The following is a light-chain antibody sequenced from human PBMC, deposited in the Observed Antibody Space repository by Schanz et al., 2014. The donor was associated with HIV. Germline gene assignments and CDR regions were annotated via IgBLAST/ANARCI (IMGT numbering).Light chain of an antibody. CDR3: CSYAGSSTPVV. CDR2: EVS. Sequence: QSALTQPPSASGSPGQSVTISCTGTSSDVGGYNYVSWYQQHPGKAPKLMIYEVSKRPSGVPDRFSGSKSGNTASLTISGLQAEDEADYYCCSYAGSSTPVVFGGGTKVTVL. V-gene: IGLV2-8*01. J-gene: IGLJ2*01. CDR1: SSDVGGYNY.